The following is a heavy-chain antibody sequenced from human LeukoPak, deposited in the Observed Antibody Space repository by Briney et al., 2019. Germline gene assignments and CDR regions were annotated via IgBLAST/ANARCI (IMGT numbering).Heavy chain of an antibody. D-gene: IGHD2-15*01. CDR2: INPNSGGT. CDR3: ARAGSIYCSGGSCDNWFDP. J-gene: IGHJ5*02. Sequence: ASVKVSCKASGYTFTGYYIHWVRQAPGQGLEWMGWINPNSGGTNYAQKFQGRVTMTRDTSISTAYMELSRLRSDDTAVYYCARAGSIYCSGGSCDNWFDPWGQGTLVTVSS. V-gene: IGHV1-2*02. CDR1: GYTFTGYY.